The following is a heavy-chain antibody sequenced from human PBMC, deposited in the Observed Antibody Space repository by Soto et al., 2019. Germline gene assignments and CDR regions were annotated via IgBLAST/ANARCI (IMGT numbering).Heavy chain of an antibody. CDR2: IYWDDDK. V-gene: IGHV2-5*02. Sequence: QITLKESGPTLVKPTQTLTLTCTFSGFSLSSTRMAVGWIRQPPGKALEWLALIYWDDDKRYSPFLKSRLTITKDTSTNQVVLTMSTMDPVVTARYYCAHIVVAGLGYYFDYWGQGTLVTVSS. CDR1: GFSLSSTRMA. J-gene: IGHJ4*02. CDR3: AHIVVAGLGYYFDY. D-gene: IGHD6-19*01.